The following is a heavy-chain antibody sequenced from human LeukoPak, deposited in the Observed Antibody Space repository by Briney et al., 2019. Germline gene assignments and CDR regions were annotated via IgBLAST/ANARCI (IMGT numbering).Heavy chain of an antibody. D-gene: IGHD3-3*01. V-gene: IGHV4-34*01. CDR2: INHSGST. Sequence: PSETLSLTCAVYGGSFSGYYWSWIRQPPGKGLEWIGEINHSGSTNYNPSLKSRVTISVDTSKNQFSLKLSSVTAADTAVYYCARRLRLRFLEWFRSGGAFDIWGQGTMVTVSS. CDR1: GGSFSGYY. CDR3: ARRLRLRFLEWFRSGGAFDI. J-gene: IGHJ3*02.